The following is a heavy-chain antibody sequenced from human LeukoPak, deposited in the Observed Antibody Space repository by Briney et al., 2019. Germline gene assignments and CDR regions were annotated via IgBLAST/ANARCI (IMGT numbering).Heavy chain of an antibody. CDR3: ARGGGYCSGGSCYFMKRYYYYGMDV. Sequence: SETLSLTCTVPGGSISSYNWSWIRPPAGKGLEWIGRIYTSGSTNYNPSLKSRVTMSVDTSKNQFSLKLSSVTAADTAVYYCARGGGYCSGGSCYFMKRYYYYGMDVWGQGTTVTVSS. D-gene: IGHD2-15*01. V-gene: IGHV4-4*07. CDR1: GGSISSYN. CDR2: IYTSGST. J-gene: IGHJ6*02.